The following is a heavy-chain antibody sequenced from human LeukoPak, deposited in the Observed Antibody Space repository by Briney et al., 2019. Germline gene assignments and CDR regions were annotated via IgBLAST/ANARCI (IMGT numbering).Heavy chain of an antibody. Sequence: GGSLRLSRTDPGFTFCDYAMSWARQAPGKGLEWVGFIRTKTSRGTSEYATSVKGRFTISRDDSKSIAYLQMNSLKTEDTAVYYCTRGQLGYDYWGQGTLVTVSS. J-gene: IGHJ4*02. CDR2: IRTKTSRGTS. V-gene: IGHV3-49*04. CDR1: GFTFCDYA. CDR3: TRGQLGYDY. D-gene: IGHD5-18*01.